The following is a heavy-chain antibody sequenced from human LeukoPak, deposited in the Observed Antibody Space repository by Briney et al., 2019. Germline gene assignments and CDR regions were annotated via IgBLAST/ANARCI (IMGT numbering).Heavy chain of an antibody. CDR2: INNDGGGT. V-gene: IGHV3-74*01. CDR1: GFTFGSYW. Sequence: PGGSLRLSCAASGFTFGSYWMHWVRQSPGKGRVWVSRINNDGGGTIYADSVKGRFAISRDNAKNTLYLQMNSLRAEDTAVYYCSRGGINHAFDIWGRGTMVTVSS. CDR3: SRGGINHAFDI. J-gene: IGHJ3*02.